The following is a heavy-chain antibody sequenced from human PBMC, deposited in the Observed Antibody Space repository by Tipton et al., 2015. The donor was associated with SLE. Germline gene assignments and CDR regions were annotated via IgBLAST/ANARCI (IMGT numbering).Heavy chain of an antibody. V-gene: IGHV4-39*01. CDR1: GASISSIDYY. Sequence: TLSLTCTVSGASISSIDYYWGWFRQPPGRGLAWIGSIYYTGNTFYSPSLKSRVTISLGPSKTQFSLRLSSVTAADTAVYFCARHVDGNVYYPCDNWGQGTLVTVSS. CDR3: ARHVDGNVYYPCDN. CDR2: IYYTGNT. J-gene: IGHJ4*02. D-gene: IGHD3-22*01.